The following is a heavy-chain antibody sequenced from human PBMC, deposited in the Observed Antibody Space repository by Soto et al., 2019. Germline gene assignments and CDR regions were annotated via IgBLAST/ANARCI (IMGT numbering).Heavy chain of an antibody. D-gene: IGHD3-10*01. CDR3: AKLGGSGSFRNWFDP. J-gene: IGHJ5*02. CDR1: GFTVSSNY. Sequence: GGSLRLSCAASGFTVSSNYMSWVRQAPGKGLEWVSVIYSGGSTYYADSVKGGFTISRDDSKNTVYLQMNSLRAEDTAVYYCAKLGGSGSFRNWFDPWGLGTLVTVSS. CDR2: IYSGGST. V-gene: IGHV3-66*04.